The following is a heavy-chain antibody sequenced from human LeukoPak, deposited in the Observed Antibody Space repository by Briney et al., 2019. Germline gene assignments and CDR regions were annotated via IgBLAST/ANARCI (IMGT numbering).Heavy chain of an antibody. CDR3: TGDSSGYYYDAFDI. J-gene: IGHJ3*02. V-gene: IGHV3-15*01. CDR1: GFTFSNAW. CDR2: IKSKTDGGTT. Sequence: GGSLRLSXAASGFTFSNAWMSWVRQAPGKGLEWVGRIKSKTDGGTTDYAAPVKGRFTISRDDSKNTLYLQMNSLETEDTAVYYCTGDSSGYYYDAFDIWGQGTMVTVSS. D-gene: IGHD3-22*01.